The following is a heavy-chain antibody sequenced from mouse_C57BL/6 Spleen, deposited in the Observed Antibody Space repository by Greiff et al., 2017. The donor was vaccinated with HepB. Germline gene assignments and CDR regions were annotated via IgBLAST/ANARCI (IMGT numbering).Heavy chain of an antibody. V-gene: IGHV1-81*01. CDR3: ARSEYYWDFDV. CDR1: GYTFTSYG. J-gene: IGHJ1*03. Sequence: QVQLQQSGAELARPGASVKLSCKASGYTFTSYGISWVKQRTGQGLEWIGEIYPRSGNTYYNEKFKGKATLTADKSSSTAYMELRSLTSEDAAVYFCARSEYYWDFDVWGTGTTVTVSS. CDR2: IYPRSGNT. D-gene: IGHD5-1*01.